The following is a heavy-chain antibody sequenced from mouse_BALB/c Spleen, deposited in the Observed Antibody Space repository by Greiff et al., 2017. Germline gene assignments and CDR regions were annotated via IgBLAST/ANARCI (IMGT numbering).Heavy chain of an antibody. CDR3: AREGGKDWYFDV. V-gene: IGHV14-3*02. CDR2: IDPANGNT. J-gene: IGHJ1*01. D-gene: IGHD2-1*01. CDR1: GFNIKDTY. Sequence: EVQLVESGAELVKPGASVKLSCTASGFNIKDTYMHWVKQRPEQGLEWIGRIDPANGNTKYDPKFQGKATITADTSSNTAYLQLSSLTSEDTAVYYCAREGGKDWYFDVWGAGTTVTVSS.